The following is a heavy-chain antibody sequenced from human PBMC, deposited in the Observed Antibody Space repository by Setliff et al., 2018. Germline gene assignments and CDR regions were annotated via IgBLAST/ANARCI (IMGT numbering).Heavy chain of an antibody. Sequence: SVKVSCKASGGTFSSKAISWVRQAPGQGLEWMGGFIPSFGTANYAQKFQGRLTITADESTSTAYMELSSLRTEDSAVYYCAREGVDTRSSTDYRYYMDVWGKGTTVTVSS. J-gene: IGHJ6*03. CDR1: GGTFSSKA. D-gene: IGHD5-18*01. CDR3: AREGVDTRSSTDYRYYMDV. CDR2: FIPSFGTA. V-gene: IGHV1-69*13.